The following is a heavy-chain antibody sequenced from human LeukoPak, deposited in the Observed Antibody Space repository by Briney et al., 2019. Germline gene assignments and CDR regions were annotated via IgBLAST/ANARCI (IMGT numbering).Heavy chain of an antibody. J-gene: IGHJ4*02. CDR2: LDYSGST. CDR1: GGSISSFF. D-gene: IGHD1-1*01. V-gene: IGHV4-59*13. CDR3: ARDLELERNRWNYFES. Sequence: SETLSLTCTVSGGSISSFFWSWPRNPPGKGLECFVCLDYSGSTQHNPSLKSRVTISVDTSKQQFSLKLSSVTAADTAVYYCARDLELERNRWNYFESWGQGTLVTVSS.